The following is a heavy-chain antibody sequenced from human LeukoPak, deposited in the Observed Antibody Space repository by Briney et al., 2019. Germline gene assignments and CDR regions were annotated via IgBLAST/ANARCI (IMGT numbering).Heavy chain of an antibody. J-gene: IGHJ4*02. V-gene: IGHV3-48*01. CDR2: ISSSSSTI. CDR1: GFIFSSYS. CDR3: AKCPSSGSYRRGDY. D-gene: IGHD1-26*01. Sequence: GGSLRLSCAASGFIFSSYSMNWVRQAPGKGLEWVSYISSSSSTIYYADSVKGRFTISRDNAKNSLYLQMNSPRAEDTAVYYCAKCPSSGSYRRGDYWGQGTLVSVSS.